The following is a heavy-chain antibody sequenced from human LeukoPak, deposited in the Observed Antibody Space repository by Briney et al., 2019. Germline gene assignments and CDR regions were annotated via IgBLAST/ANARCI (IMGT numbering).Heavy chain of an antibody. Sequence: GGSLRLSCAASGFTFSDYYMSWIRQAPGKGLEWVSAISRSGDYTYYADSVRGRFTISRDNSKNTLYLQLSSLRAEDTAVYYCAKLPTSGGDYVYMDYWGQGTLVTVSS. CDR1: GFTFSDYY. J-gene: IGHJ4*02. D-gene: IGHD3-16*01. CDR2: ISRSGDYT. V-gene: IGHV3-23*01. CDR3: AKLPTSGGDYVYMDY.